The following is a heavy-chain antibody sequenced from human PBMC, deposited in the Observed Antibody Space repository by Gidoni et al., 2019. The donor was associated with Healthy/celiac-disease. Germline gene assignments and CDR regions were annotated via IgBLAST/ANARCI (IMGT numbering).Heavy chain of an antibody. CDR2: IYYRGST. CDR1: GGSISSGDYY. CDR3: ARDSPYQLLPPPPS. V-gene: IGHV4-30-4*01. J-gene: IGHJ4*02. D-gene: IGHD2-2*01. Sequence: QVQLQESGPGLVKPSQTLSLTCTVSGGSISSGDYYWSWIRQPPGKALEWIGYIYYRGSTYYNPSLKSRVTISVDTSKNQFSLKLSSGTAADTAVDYCARDSPYQLLPPPPSWGQGTLVTVSS.